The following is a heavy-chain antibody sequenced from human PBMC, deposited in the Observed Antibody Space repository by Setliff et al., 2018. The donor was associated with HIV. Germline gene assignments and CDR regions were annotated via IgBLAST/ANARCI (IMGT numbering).Heavy chain of an antibody. CDR3: ARNFYDSSGYRYDY. J-gene: IGHJ4*02. CDR1: GYIFTSYY. Sequence: ASVKVSCKASGYIFTSYYMHWVRQAPGQGLEWLGVINPSGGSTDYAQTFKDRVTMTKDTSTATVNMELRSLTSDDTAVCYCARNFYDSSGYRYDYWGQGTLVTVSS. V-gene: IGHV1-46*01. D-gene: IGHD3-22*01. CDR2: INPSGGST.